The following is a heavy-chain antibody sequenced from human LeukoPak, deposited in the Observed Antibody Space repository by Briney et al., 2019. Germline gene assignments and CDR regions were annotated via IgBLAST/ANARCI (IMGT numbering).Heavy chain of an antibody. CDR2: IYYSGST. CDR3: ARLGRWLQFPYFDY. D-gene: IGHD5-24*01. Sequence: SETLSLTCTVSGGSISSYYWSWIRQPLGKGLEWIGYIYYSGSTNYNPSLKSRVTISVDTSKNQFSLKLSSVTAADTAVYYCARLGRWLQFPYFDYWGQGTLVTVSS. CDR1: GGSISSYY. J-gene: IGHJ4*02. V-gene: IGHV4-59*08.